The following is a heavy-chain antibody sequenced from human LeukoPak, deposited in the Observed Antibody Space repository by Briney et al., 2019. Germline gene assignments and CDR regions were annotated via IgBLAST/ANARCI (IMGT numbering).Heavy chain of an antibody. CDR3: AKGRGVGNTGYLDV. J-gene: IGHJ2*01. Sequence: PGGSLRLSCAASGFIFSNYGLTWVRQTPAMGLEWVSAISGTGSNREYADSVKGRFTISRNNSKNVLYLQMNSLRAEDTATYYCAKGRGVGNTGYLDVWGRGTPLTVSS. CDR2: ISGTGSNR. CDR1: GFIFSNYG. V-gene: IGHV3-23*01. D-gene: IGHD3-10*01.